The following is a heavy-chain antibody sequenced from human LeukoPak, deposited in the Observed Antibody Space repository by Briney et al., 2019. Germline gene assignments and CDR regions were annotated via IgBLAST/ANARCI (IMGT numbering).Heavy chain of an antibody. J-gene: IGHJ5*02. CDR1: GGSFSGYY. V-gene: IGHV4-34*01. CDR3: ARSKYSSGRRGWFDP. D-gene: IGHD6-25*01. CDR2: INHSGST. Sequence: SSETLSLTCAVYGGSFSGYYWSWIRQPPGKGLEWIGEINHSGSTNYNPSLKSRVTISVDTSKSQFSLKLSSVTAADTAVYYCARSKYSSGRRGWFDPWGQGTLVTVSS.